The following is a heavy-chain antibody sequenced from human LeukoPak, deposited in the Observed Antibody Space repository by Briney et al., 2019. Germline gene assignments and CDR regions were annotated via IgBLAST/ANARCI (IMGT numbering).Heavy chain of an antibody. CDR1: GFTFNGYW. V-gene: IGHV3-74*01. Sequence: GGSLRLSCAASGFTFNGYWMNWVRQAPGKGLVWVSCIKSDGSTTIYADSVKGRFTISRDNSKNTLYLQMNSLRAEDTAVYYCARGFLKQQLVGRWFDPWGQGTLVTVSS. D-gene: IGHD6-13*01. CDR3: ARGFLKQQLVGRWFDP. CDR2: IKSDGSTT. J-gene: IGHJ5*02.